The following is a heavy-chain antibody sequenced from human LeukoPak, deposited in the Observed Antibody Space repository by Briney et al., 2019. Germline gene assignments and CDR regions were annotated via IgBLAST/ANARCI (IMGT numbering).Heavy chain of an antibody. J-gene: IGHJ6*02. CDR2: IYSGGST. CDR3: ARTDGWTKRHYYYYGMDV. D-gene: IGHD5-24*01. V-gene: IGHV3-66*01. Sequence: GGSLRLSCAASGFTVSSNYMSWVRQAPGKGLEWVSVIYSGGSTYYADSVKGRFTISRDNSKNTLYLQMNSLRAEDTAVYYCARTDGWTKRHYYYYGMDVWAKGPRSPSP. CDR1: GFTVSSNY.